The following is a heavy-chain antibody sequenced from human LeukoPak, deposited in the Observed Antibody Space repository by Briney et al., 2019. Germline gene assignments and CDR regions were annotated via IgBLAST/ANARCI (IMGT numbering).Heavy chain of an antibody. J-gene: IGHJ4*02. CDR1: GGSISSYY. V-gene: IGHV4-59*01. CDR3: AKDQAGHSSGWYPLGNYYFDY. D-gene: IGHD6-19*01. CDR2: IYYSGST. Sequence: SETLSLTCTVSGGSISSYYCSWIRQPPGKGLEWIGYIYYSGSTNYNPSLKSRVTISVDTSRNQFSLKLSSVTAADTAVYYCAKDQAGHSSGWYPLGNYYFDYWGQGTLVTVSS.